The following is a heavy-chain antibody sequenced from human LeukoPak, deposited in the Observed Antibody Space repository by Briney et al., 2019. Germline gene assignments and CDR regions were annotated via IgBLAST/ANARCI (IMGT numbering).Heavy chain of an antibody. D-gene: IGHD6-19*01. CDR2: IYPGDSDT. Sequence: TGESLKISCKGSGYSFTSHWIGWVRQMPGKGLEWRGIIYPGDSDTRYSPSFQGQVTISADKSISTAYLQWSSLKASDTAMYYCARRSSGWTGAIYYFDYWGQGTLVTVSS. J-gene: IGHJ4*02. V-gene: IGHV5-51*01. CDR1: GYSFTSHW. CDR3: ARRSSGWTGAIYYFDY.